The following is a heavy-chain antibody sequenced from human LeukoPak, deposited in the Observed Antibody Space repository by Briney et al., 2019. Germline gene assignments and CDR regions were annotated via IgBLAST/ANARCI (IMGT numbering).Heavy chain of an antibody. CDR3: ARGLLVAGLVSRMDV. J-gene: IGHJ6*02. CDR2: ISYDGSNK. CDR1: GFTFSSYA. V-gene: IGHV3-30-3*01. Sequence: AGGSLRLSCAASGFTFSSYAMHWVRQAPGKGLEWVAVISYDGSNKYYADSVKGRFTISRDNSKNTLYLQMNSLRSDDTAVYYCARGLLVAGLVSRMDVWGQGTTVTVSS. D-gene: IGHD6-19*01.